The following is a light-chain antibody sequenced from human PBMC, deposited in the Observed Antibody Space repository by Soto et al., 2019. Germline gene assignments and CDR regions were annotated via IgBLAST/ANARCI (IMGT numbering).Light chain of an antibody. J-gene: IGKJ2*01. Sequence: EIVLTQSPGTLSLSPGERATLSCRASQSVSSSYLAWYQQKPGQAPRLLIYGASSRATGIPDRFSGSGSGKDFTLSINRLELEDFAVYYCHQYGSSPYTFGQETKLEI. CDR2: GAS. CDR3: HQYGSSPYT. V-gene: IGKV3-20*01. CDR1: QSVSSSY.